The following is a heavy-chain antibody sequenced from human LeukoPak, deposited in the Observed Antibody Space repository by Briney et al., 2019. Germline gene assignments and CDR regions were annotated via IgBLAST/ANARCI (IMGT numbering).Heavy chain of an antibody. D-gene: IGHD2-15*01. J-gene: IGHJ6*02. CDR3: ARDRSYCSGGSCSDYYYGMDV. Sequence: GGSLRLSCAASGFTFSSYSMNWVRQAPGKGLEWVSSISSSSYIYYADSVKGRFTISRDNAKNSLYLQMNSLRAEDTAVYYCARDRSYCSGGSCSDYYYGMDVWGQGTTVTVSS. CDR2: ISSSSYI. V-gene: IGHV3-21*01. CDR1: GFTFSSYS.